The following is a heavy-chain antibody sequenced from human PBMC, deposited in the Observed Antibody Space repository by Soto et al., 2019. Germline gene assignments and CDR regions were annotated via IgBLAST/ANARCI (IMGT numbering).Heavy chain of an antibody. D-gene: IGHD5-12*01. CDR2: IYYSGST. CDR1: GGSISSSSYY. Sequence: QLQLQESGPGLVKPSETLSLTCTVSGGSISSSSYYWGWIRQPPGKGLEWIGSIYYSGSTYYNPSLKSRVTISVDTSKNQFSRKLSSVTAADTAVYYCARTQRSMATIDYWGQGTLVTVSS. V-gene: IGHV4-39*01. J-gene: IGHJ4*02. CDR3: ARTQRSMATIDY.